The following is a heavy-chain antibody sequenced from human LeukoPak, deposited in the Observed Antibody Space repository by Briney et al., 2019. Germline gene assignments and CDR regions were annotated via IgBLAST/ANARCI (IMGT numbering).Heavy chain of an antibody. CDR2: IYHSGST. CDR3: ARDNYAQGYYHLDV. D-gene: IGHD3-16*01. V-gene: IGHV4-38-2*02. CDR1: GYSISSGYY. Sequence: SETLSLTCFVSGYSISSGYYWGWIRQPPGKGLEWIGSIYHSGSTYYTPSLKSRVTISVDTSKNHFSLRLSSVTAADTAVYYCARDNYAQGYYHLDVWGRGTTVTVSS. J-gene: IGHJ6*03.